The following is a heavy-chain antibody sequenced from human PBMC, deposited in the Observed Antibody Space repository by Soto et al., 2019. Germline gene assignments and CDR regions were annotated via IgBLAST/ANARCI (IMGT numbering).Heavy chain of an antibody. CDR2: IYYSGST. D-gene: IGHD3-16*02. Sequence: QLQLQESGPGLVKPSETLSLTCTVSGGSISSSSYYWGWIRQPPGKGLEWIGSIYYSGSTYYNPSLKSRVTISVDTSKNQFSLKLSSVTAADTAVYYCARHSYDYIWGSYRPFDYWGQGTLVTVSS. CDR3: ARHSYDYIWGSYRPFDY. J-gene: IGHJ4*02. V-gene: IGHV4-39*01. CDR1: GGSISSSSYY.